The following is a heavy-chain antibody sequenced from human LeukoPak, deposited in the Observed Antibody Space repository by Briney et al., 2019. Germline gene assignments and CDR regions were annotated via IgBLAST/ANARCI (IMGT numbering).Heavy chain of an antibody. D-gene: IGHD3-10*01. J-gene: IGHJ6*02. CDR2: IYFGGST. V-gene: IGHV4-39*01. CDR1: SGSISTSSYY. CDR3: ARLAATLIRGVPKMDV. Sequence: PSETLSLTCTVSSGSISTSSYYWGWIRQPPGKGLEWIGSIYFGGSTYYNPSLKSRVTISVDTSKNQFSLKLISVTAADTAMYYCARLAATLIRGVPKMDVWSQGTTVTVSS.